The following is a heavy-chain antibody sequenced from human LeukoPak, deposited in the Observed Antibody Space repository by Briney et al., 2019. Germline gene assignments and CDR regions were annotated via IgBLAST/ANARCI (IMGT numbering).Heavy chain of an antibody. J-gene: IGHJ5*02. V-gene: IGHV4-39*01. CDR1: GGSISNSIYY. CDR3: ASHSSYVSPFRS. D-gene: IGHD3-10*02. Sequence: SETLSLTCSVSGGSISNSIYYWGWIRQPPGKGLEWIGSIFYSGTTFYNPSLESRVTISVDTSKNQFSLKLSSVTAADTAMYYCASHSSYVSPFRSWGRGPLVTVSP. CDR2: IFYSGTT.